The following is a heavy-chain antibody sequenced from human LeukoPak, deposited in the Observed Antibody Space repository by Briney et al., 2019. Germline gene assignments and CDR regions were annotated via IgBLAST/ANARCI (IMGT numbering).Heavy chain of an antibody. V-gene: IGHV1-18*01. J-gene: IGHJ3*02. D-gene: IGHD2-2*02. CDR1: GYTFTSYG. Sequence: ASVKVSCKASGYTFTSYGISWVRQAPGQGLEWMGWISAYNGNTNYAQKLQGRVTMTTDTPTSTAYMELRSLRSDDTAVYYCATPSRGPCSSTSCYSDGAFDIWGQGTMVTVSS. CDR3: ATPSRGPCSSTSCYSDGAFDI. CDR2: ISAYNGNT.